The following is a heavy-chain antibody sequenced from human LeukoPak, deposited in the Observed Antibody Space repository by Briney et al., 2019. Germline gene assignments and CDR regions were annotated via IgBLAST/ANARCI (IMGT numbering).Heavy chain of an antibody. D-gene: IGHD3-22*01. CDR1: GFTFTSSA. V-gene: IGHV1-58*01. Sequence: ASVKVSCKASGFTFTSSAVQWVRQARGQRLEWIGWIVVGSGNTNYAQKFKERVTITRDMSTSTAYMELSSLRSEDTAVYYCARSYYYDSSGTLAAFDIWGQGTMVTVSS. CDR3: ARSYYYDSSGTLAAFDI. CDR2: IVVGSGNT. J-gene: IGHJ3*02.